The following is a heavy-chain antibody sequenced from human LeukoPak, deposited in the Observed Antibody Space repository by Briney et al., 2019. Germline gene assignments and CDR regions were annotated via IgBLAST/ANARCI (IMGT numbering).Heavy chain of an antibody. CDR3: AKVTPWYGSFDY. J-gene: IGHJ4*02. CDR1: GFIFSSYS. V-gene: IGHV3-23*01. D-gene: IGHD3-10*01. CDR2: ITGSGGNT. Sequence: GGSLRLSCAASGFIFSSYSMSWVRQAPGKGLEWVSVITGSGGNTYYADSVKGRFTISRDNSKNTLYLQMNSLRAEDTAVYYCAKVTPWYGSFDYWGQGTLVTVSS.